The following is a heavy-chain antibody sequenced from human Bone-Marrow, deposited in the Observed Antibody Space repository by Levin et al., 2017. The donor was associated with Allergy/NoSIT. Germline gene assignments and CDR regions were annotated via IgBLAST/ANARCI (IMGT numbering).Heavy chain of an antibody. CDR2: INQDGSEK. Sequence: GGSLRLSCEVSDFIFSGHWMTWVRQAPGKGLEWVANINQDGSEKYYVDSVKGRFSISRDNAKNSLYLQMNSLRDEDTAVYYCVRVFTDYQENRRYRHFDYWGQGTLVTVSS. D-gene: IGHD3-16*02. J-gene: IGHJ4*02. V-gene: IGHV3-7*01. CDR3: VRVFTDYQENRRYRHFDY. CDR1: DFIFSGHW.